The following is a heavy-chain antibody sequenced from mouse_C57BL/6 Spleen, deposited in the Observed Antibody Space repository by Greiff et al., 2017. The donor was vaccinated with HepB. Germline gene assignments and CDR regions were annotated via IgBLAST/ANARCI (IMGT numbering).Heavy chain of an antibody. J-gene: IGHJ4*01. D-gene: IGHD2-4*01. CDR1: GYTFTSYW. Sequence: QVQLQQPGAELVKPGASVKLSCKASGYTFTSYWMHWVKQRPGRGLEWIGRIDPNSGGTKYNEKFKSKATLTVDKPSSTAYMQLSSLTSEDSAVYYCALTYDYDEDYYAMDYWGQGTSVTVSS. V-gene: IGHV1-72*01. CDR2: IDPNSGGT. CDR3: ALTYDYDEDYYAMDY.